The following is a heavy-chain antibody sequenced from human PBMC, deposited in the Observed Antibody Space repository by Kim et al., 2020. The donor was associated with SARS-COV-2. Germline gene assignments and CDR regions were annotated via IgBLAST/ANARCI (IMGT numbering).Heavy chain of an antibody. J-gene: IGHJ4*02. CDR2: ISSSGSYI. V-gene: IGHV3-21*01. D-gene: IGHD2-15*01. Sequence: GGSLRLSCAASGFTFSSYSMNWVRQAPGKGLEWVSSISSSGSYIYYAESVKGRFTISRDNAKNSLYLQMNSLRAEDTAVYYCASRPEWFCSGGSCIDYWGQGTLVTVSS. CDR3: ASRPEWFCSGGSCIDY. CDR1: GFTFSSYS.